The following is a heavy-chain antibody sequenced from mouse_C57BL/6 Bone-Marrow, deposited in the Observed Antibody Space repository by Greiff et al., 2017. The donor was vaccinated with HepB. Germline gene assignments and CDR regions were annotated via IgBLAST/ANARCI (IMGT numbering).Heavy chain of an antibody. V-gene: IGHV7-1*01. Sequence: EVNVVESGGGLVQSGRSLRLSCATSGFTFSDFYMEWVRQAPGKGLEWIAASRNKANDYTTEYSASVKGRFIVSRDTSQSILYLQMNALRAEDTAIHYCARDAPFPGYFDVWGTGTTVTVSS. CDR3: ARDAPFPGYFDV. CDR1: GFTFSDFY. CDR2: SRNKANDYTT. J-gene: IGHJ1*03.